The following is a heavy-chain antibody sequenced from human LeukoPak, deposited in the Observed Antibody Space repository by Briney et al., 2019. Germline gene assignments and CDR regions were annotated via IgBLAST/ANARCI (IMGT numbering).Heavy chain of an antibody. CDR1: VYTFTSYD. CDR3: ATDLGYYDSSGYYFDY. Sequence: ASVKVSCKACVYTFTSYDINWVRQATGQGLEWMGWMNPNSGNTGYAQKFQGRVTMTEDTSTDTAYMELSSLRSEDTAVHYCATDLGYYDSSGYYFDYWGQGTLVTVS. J-gene: IGHJ4*02. D-gene: IGHD3-22*01. CDR2: MNPNSGNT. V-gene: IGHV1-8*01.